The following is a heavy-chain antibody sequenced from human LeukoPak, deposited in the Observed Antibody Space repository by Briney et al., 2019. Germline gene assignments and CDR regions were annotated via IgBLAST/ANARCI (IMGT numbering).Heavy chain of an antibody. J-gene: IGHJ5*02. CDR1: GYNFNNYW. Sequence: GESLKISCKALGYNFNNYWIGWVGQMPGKGLEWMGIIYPGDSEIRYSPSFQGQVTISADKSSTSAYLQWSGLQASDTAMYYCARLISDSVAGTFWFDPWGHGTLVTVSS. D-gene: IGHD6-19*01. CDR3: ARLISDSVAGTFWFDP. CDR2: IYPGDSEI. V-gene: IGHV5-51*01.